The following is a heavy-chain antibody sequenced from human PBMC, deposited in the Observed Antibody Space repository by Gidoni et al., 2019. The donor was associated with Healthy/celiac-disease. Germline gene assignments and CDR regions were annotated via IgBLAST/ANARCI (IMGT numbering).Heavy chain of an antibody. Sequence: QVQLVQSGAEVKKPGASVKVSCKASGYTFTSYYMHWVRQAPGQGLEWMGIINTSGGSTSYAQKLQGRVTMTRETSTSTVYMELSSLRSEDTAVYYCARVFRRYSDIGHYYCCMDVWGQGTTVTVSS. CDR1: GYTFTSYY. V-gene: IGHV1-46*04. J-gene: IGHJ6*02. CDR3: ARVFRRYSDIGHYYCCMDV. CDR2: INTSGGST. D-gene: IGHD2-15*01.